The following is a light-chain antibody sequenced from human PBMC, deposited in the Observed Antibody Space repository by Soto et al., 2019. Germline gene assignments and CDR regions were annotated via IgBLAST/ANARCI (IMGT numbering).Light chain of an antibody. V-gene: IGLV2-14*01. CDR3: ISYTGSSTSYV. Sequence: QSVLTQPASVSGSPGQSITISGSGTRSDIGSYNYVAWYQQFPGKTPKILIYGVSNRPSGVSSRFSGSKSGNTASLTISGLQAEDEADYYCISYTGSSTSYVFGRGTKLTVL. J-gene: IGLJ1*01. CDR1: RSDIGSYNY. CDR2: GVS.